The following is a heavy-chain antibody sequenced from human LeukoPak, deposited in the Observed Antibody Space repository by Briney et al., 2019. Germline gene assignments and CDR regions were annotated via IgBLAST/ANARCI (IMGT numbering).Heavy chain of an antibody. CDR2: IWYDGSNK. CDR3: ARDQRYCSSSSCPWEPFDY. D-gene: IGHD2-2*01. CDR1: GFSFSNYG. J-gene: IGHJ4*02. Sequence: GGSLRLSCATSGFSFSNYGMHWVRQAPGKGLEWVAVIWYDGSNKYYGDSVKGRFTISRDNSKNTLYLQMNSLRAEDTAVYYCARDQRYCSSSSCPWEPFDYWGQGTLVTVSS. V-gene: IGHV3-33*01.